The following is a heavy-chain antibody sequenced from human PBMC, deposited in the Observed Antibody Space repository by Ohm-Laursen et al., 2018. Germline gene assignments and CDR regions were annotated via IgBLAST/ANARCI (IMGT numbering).Heavy chain of an antibody. CDR1: GFTFSSYA. J-gene: IGHJ4*02. CDR3: AKDLPTSTLRRPREPFDY. V-gene: IGHV3-23*01. CDR2: ISGSGGST. Sequence: SLRLSCAPSGFTFSSYAMSWVRQAPGKGLEWVSAISGSGGSTYYANSVKGRFTISRDNSKNTLYLQMNSLRAEDTAVYYCAKDLPTSTLRRPREPFDYWGQGTLVTVSS. D-gene: IGHD1-14*01.